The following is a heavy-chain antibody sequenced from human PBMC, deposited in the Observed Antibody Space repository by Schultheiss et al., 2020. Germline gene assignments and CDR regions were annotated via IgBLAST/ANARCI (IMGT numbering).Heavy chain of an antibody. J-gene: IGHJ4*02. D-gene: IGHD6-19*01. CDR1: GYSFTNYW. V-gene: IGHV5-51*01. CDR2: IYPGDSNT. CDR3: AADLGYSSGPALSFDY. Sequence: GESLKISCKGSGYSFTNYWIDWVRQVPGKGLEWMGNIYPGDSNTKYSPSFQGQVTISADKSISTAYLQWSSLKASDTAMYYCAADLGYSSGPALSFDYWGQGTLVTVSS.